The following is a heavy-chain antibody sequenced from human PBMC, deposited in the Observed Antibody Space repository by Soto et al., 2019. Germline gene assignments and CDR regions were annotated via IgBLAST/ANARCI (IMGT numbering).Heavy chain of an antibody. Sequence: EVQLLESGGGLVQPGGSLRLSCAASGFSFSSYAMNWVRQAPGKGLECVSAFSDGGSNTYYTDSVKGRFTVSRDNSKNTVFLQMNSLRAEDTAVYYCAILDSSTWCTGYYFDYWGQGTLVTVSS. J-gene: IGHJ4*02. D-gene: IGHD6-13*01. CDR2: FSDGGSNT. CDR1: GFSFSSYA. V-gene: IGHV3-23*01. CDR3: AILDSSTWCTGYYFDY.